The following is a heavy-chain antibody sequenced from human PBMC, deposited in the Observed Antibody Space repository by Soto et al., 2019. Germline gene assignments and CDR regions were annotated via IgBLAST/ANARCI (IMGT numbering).Heavy chain of an antibody. J-gene: IGHJ4*02. CDR3: AGGYSYGAFDY. V-gene: IGHV1-18*04. D-gene: IGHD5-18*01. Sequence: GASVNGACKASGYTFTSYGISWVRQAPGQGLEWMGWISAYNGNTNYAQKLQGRVTMTTDTSTSTAYMELRSLRSDDTAVYYCAGGYSYGAFDYCGQRTPVTVSS. CDR1: GYTFTSYG. CDR2: ISAYNGNT.